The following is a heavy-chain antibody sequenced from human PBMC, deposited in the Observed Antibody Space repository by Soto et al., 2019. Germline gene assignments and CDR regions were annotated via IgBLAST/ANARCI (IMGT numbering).Heavy chain of an antibody. V-gene: IGHV1-69*13. D-gene: IGHD1-26*01. J-gene: IGHJ4*02. Sequence: SVKVSCKASSGTFSSYAISWVRQAPGQGLEWMGGIIPIVGTANYAQKFQGRVTITADESTSTADMELSSLRSEYTAVYYCAQIVGGTRWGQGTMVTVSS. CDR1: SGTFSSYA. CDR3: AQIVGGTR. CDR2: IIPIVGTA.